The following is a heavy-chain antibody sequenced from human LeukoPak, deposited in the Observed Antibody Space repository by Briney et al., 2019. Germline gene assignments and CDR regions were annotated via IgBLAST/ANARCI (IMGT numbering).Heavy chain of an antibody. D-gene: IGHD3-10*01. CDR1: GGSISSYY. J-gene: IGHJ4*02. Sequence: ETLSLTCTVSGGSISSYYWSWIRQPPGKGLEWIGYIYYSGSTNYNPSLKSRVTISVDTSKNQFSLKLSSVTAADTAVYYCAGGELLWFGEYWGQGTLVTVSS. CDR3: AGGELLWFGEY. V-gene: IGHV4-59*08. CDR2: IYYSGST.